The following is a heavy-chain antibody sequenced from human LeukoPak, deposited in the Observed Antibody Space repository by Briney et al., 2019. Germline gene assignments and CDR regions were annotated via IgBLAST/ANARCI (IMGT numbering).Heavy chain of an antibody. Sequence: GGSLRLSCAASGFTFNNYAMNWVRQAPGKGLEWVSSISGSGGNTYYADSVKGRFTISRDNSKNTLYLQMNSLRAEDTAVYYCARVTYGSGTYGAFDYWGQGTLVTVSS. CDR2: ISGSGGNT. CDR3: ARVTYGSGTYGAFDY. D-gene: IGHD3-10*01. V-gene: IGHV3-23*01. J-gene: IGHJ4*02. CDR1: GFTFNNYA.